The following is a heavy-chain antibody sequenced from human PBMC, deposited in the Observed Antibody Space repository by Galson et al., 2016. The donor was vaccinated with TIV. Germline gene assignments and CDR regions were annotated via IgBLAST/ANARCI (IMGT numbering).Heavy chain of an antibody. D-gene: IGHD6-19*01. CDR1: RSTFSSSW. CDR2: INGDGTEI. CDR3: AQWLGTSNS. Sequence: SLRLSCADSRSTFSSSWMNWVRQAPGKGLEWVANINGDGTEIKYVDSVKGRFTISRDNAKNSLYLQMSNLRVEDTAIYYCAQWLGTSNSWGQGPLVTVSS. J-gene: IGHJ4*02. V-gene: IGHV3-7*01.